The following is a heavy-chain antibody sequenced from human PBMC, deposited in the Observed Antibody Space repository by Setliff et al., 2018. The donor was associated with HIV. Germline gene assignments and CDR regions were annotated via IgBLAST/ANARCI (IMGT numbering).Heavy chain of an antibody. D-gene: IGHD3-22*01. CDR2: INPNNGGT. CDR3: ARDYYDSSGYIFFPGLPDY. J-gene: IGHJ4*02. CDR1: GYTFTGYY. Sequence: ASVKVSCKASGYTFTGYYMHWVRQAPGQGLEWMGWINPNNGGTNYAQKFQGRVTMTRDTSISTAYMELSRLRSDDTAVNYCARDYYDSSGYIFFPGLPDYWGQGTLVTVSS. V-gene: IGHV1-2*02.